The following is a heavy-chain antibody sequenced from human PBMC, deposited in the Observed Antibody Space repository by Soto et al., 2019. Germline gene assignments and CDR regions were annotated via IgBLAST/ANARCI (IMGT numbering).Heavy chain of an antibody. D-gene: IGHD3-3*01. CDR3: ARDSYDFWSGYKYYYGMDV. J-gene: IGHJ6*02. Sequence: PGGSLRLSCAASGFTFSSYWMSWVRQAPGKGLGWVANIKQDGSEKYYVDSVKGRFTISRDNAKNSLYLQMNSLRAEDTAVYYCARDSYDFWSGYKYYYGMDVWGQGTTVTVSS. CDR1: GFTFSSYW. CDR2: IKQDGSEK. V-gene: IGHV3-7*03.